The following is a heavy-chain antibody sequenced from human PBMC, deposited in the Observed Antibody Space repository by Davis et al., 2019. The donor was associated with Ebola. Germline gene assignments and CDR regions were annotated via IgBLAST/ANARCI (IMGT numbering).Heavy chain of an antibody. CDR2: ISAYNGNT. D-gene: IGHD6-13*01. J-gene: IGHJ5*02. V-gene: IGHV1-18*01. CDR3: ARYPSIAAAGTPRKDWFDP. Sequence: ASVKVSCKASGYTFTSYGISWVRQAPGQGLEWMGWISAYNGNTNYAQKLQGRVTMTRDTSTSTVYMELSSLRSEDTAVYYCARYPSIAAAGTPRKDWFDPWGQGTLVTVSS. CDR1: GYTFTSYG.